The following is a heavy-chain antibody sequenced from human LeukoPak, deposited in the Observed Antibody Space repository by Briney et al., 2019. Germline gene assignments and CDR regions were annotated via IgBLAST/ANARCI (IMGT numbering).Heavy chain of an antibody. V-gene: IGHV1-2*02. CDR3: ARGPFDYYDRTQTYMDV. Sequence: ASVKVSCKASGYTFTGYYMHWVRQARGQRLEWMGWIHPNSGGTNYAQKFQGRVTMTRDTSISTAYMELSRLRSDDTAVYYCARGPFDYYDRTQTYMDVWGKGTTVTVSS. J-gene: IGHJ6*03. CDR2: IHPNSGGT. CDR1: GYTFTGYY. D-gene: IGHD3-22*01.